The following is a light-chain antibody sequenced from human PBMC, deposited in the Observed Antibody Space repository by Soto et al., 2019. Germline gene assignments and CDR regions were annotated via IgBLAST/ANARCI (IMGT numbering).Light chain of an antibody. CDR3: ATWDDSLHGYV. CDR2: TSN. CDR1: SSDVGTYNY. J-gene: IGLJ1*01. V-gene: IGLV2-14*03. Sequence: QSVLTQPASVSGSPGQSITISCTGTSSDVGTYNYVSWYQQHPGKAPKLMIYTSNQRPSGVPDRFSGSKSGTSASLAISGLQSEDEADYYCATWDDSLHGYVFGTGTKVTVL.